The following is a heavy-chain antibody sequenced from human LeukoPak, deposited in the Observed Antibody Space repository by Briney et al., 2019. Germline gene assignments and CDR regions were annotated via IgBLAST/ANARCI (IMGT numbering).Heavy chain of an antibody. J-gene: IGHJ6*03. CDR2: IIPIFGTA. D-gene: IGHD3-10*01. CDR3: ARDRGNTVFYYYYMDV. CDR1: GGTFSSYA. V-gene: IGHV1-69*06. Sequence: SVKVSCKASGGTFSSYAISWVRQAPGQGLEWMGGIIPIFGTANYAQKFQGRVTITADKSTSTAYMELSSLRSEDTAVYYCARDRGNTVFYYYYMDVWGKGTTVTVSS.